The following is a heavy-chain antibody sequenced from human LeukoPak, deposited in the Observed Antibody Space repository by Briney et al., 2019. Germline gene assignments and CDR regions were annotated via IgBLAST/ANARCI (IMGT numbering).Heavy chain of an antibody. V-gene: IGHV1-18*01. Sequence: ASVNVSCKASGYTFTSYGISWVRQAPGQGLEWMGWISAYNGNTNYAQNLQGRVTMTTDTSTSTAYMELRSLRSDDTAVYYCAGNLYYYDSSGTGAYYFDYWGQGTLVTVSS. J-gene: IGHJ4*02. D-gene: IGHD3-22*01. CDR1: GYTFTSYG. CDR3: AGNLYYYDSSGTGAYYFDY. CDR2: ISAYNGNT.